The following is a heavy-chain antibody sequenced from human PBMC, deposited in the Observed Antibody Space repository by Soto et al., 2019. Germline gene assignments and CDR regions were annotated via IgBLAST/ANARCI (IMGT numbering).Heavy chain of an antibody. Sequence: PSETLSLTCTVSGGSISSSSYYWGWIRQPPGKGLEWIGSIYYSGSTYYNPSLNSRVTISVDTSRIHFSLKLISVTAADTAVYYCARQSYDSSDYFDYWGQGTLVTVSS. CDR2: IYYSGST. CDR1: GGSISSSSYY. V-gene: IGHV4-39*01. J-gene: IGHJ4*02. D-gene: IGHD3-22*01. CDR3: ARQSYDSSDYFDY.